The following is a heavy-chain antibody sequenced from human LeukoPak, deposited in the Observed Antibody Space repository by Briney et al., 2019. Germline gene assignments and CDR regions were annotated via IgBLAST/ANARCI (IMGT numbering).Heavy chain of an antibody. CDR2: IYSSGST. D-gene: IGHD3-10*01. CDR1: GGSISSSSYY. Sequence: SETLSLTCTVSGGSISSSSYYWGWIRQPPGKGLEWIGSIYSSGSTYYNPSLKSRVTISINTSKNQFSLKLNSVTAADTAVYYCARGTPLYYYGSGSSIRRFDPWGQGTLVTVSS. V-gene: IGHV4-39*07. J-gene: IGHJ5*02. CDR3: ARGTPLYYYGSGSSIRRFDP.